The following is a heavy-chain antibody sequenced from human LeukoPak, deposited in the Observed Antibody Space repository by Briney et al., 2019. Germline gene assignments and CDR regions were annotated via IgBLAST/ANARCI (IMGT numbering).Heavy chain of an antibody. J-gene: IGHJ6*02. Sequence: GGSLRLSCAASGFTFSSYSMNWVRQAPGKGLEWVSSISSSSSYIYYADSVKGRFTISRDNAKNSLYLQMNSLRAEDTAVYYCARDLPFGPYYYYYYGMDVWGQGTTVTVSS. CDR2: ISSSSSYI. V-gene: IGHV3-21*01. D-gene: IGHD3-16*01. CDR3: ARDLPFGPYYYYYYGMDV. CDR1: GFTFSSYS.